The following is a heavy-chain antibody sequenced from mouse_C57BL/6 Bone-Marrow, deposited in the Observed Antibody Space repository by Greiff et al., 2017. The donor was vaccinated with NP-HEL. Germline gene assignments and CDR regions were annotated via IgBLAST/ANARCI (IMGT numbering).Heavy chain of an antibody. CDR1: GFSLTSYG. D-gene: IGHD2-5*01. CDR3: AKSLYSNPWFAY. Sequence: VKLMESGPGLVQPSQSLSITCTVSGFSLTSYGVHWVRQSPGKGLEWLGVIWRGGSTDYNAAFMSRLSITKDNSKSQVFFKMNSLQADDTAIYYCAKSLYSNPWFAYWGQGTLVTVSA. J-gene: IGHJ3*01. V-gene: IGHV2-5*01. CDR2: IWRGGST.